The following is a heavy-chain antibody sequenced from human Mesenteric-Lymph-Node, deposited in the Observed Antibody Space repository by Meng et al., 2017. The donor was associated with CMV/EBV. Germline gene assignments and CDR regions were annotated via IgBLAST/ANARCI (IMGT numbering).Heavy chain of an antibody. CDR1: AFTFSNYA. CDR3: AKVLDYDVWSGFQTGDIYYGMDV. CDR2: IVGNGVNT. Sequence: GGSLRLSCAASAFTFSNYAMSWVLQAPGRGLEWVSAIVGNGVNTYYADSVEGRFIISRDNSKNMVYLQINSLRSEDTAVYYCAKVLDYDVWSGFQTGDIYYGMDVWGQGTTVTVSS. D-gene: IGHD3-3*01. J-gene: IGHJ6*02. V-gene: IGHV3-23*01.